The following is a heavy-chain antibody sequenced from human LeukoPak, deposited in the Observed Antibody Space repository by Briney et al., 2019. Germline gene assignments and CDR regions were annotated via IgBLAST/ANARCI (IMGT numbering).Heavy chain of an antibody. CDR1: GGSISSSSYY. D-gene: IGHD2-8*02. CDR2: IYYSGST. J-gene: IGHJ4*02. CDR3: ARHSLSWYYFDY. V-gene: IGHV4-39*01. Sequence: KPSETLSLTCTVSGGSISSSSYYWGWIRQPPGKGLEWIGSIYYSGSTCYNPSLKSRVTISVDKSKNQFSLKLSSVAAANTAVYSCARHSLSWYYFDYWGQGTLVTVSS.